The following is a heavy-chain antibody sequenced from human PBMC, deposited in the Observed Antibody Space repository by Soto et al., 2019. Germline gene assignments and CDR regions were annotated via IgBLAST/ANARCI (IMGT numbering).Heavy chain of an antibody. D-gene: IGHD6-6*01. CDR3: AKVAAIAARPGDY. CDR1: GFTFNSYS. Sequence: PGGSLRLSCAASGFTFNSYSMNWVRQAPGKGLEWVSSISGSGGCIYYADSVKGRFTISRDNSKNTLYLQMNSLRAEDTAVYYCAKVAAIAARPGDYWGQGTLVTVSS. J-gene: IGHJ4*02. CDR2: ISGSGGCI. V-gene: IGHV3-23*01.